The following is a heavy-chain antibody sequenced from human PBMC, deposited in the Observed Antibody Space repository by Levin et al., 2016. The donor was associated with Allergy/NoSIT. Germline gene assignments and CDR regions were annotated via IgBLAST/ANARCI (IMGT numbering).Heavy chain of an antibody. V-gene: IGHV1-18*01. Sequence: ASVKVSCKGLGYTFTSIPMTWVRQAPGQGLEWMGWISVYNGQTDYAQKFLGRVTMTRDTSTSSAYMELRGLRPDDTAVYFCASNTSPGDYYYVMDVWGQGTMVSVSS. J-gene: IGHJ6*02. D-gene: IGHD2-2*01. CDR1: GYTFTSIP. CDR2: ISVYNGQT. CDR3: ASNTSPGDYYYVMDV.